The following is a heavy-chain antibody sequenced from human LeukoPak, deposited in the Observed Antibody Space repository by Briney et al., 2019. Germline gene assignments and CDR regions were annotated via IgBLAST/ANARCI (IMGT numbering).Heavy chain of an antibody. CDR1: GDTFSRNT. CDR3: ARVSVDSGYYFLDL. V-gene: IGHV1-69*05. Sequence: ASAKVSCKASGDTFSRNTVTWVRQAPGQGLEWMGGIIPMFGTPNYAQNFRGRVTVTTDESTSTASMELTSLRSEDTAVYYCARVSVDSGYYFLDLWGQGTLVTVPS. D-gene: IGHD3-22*01. CDR2: IIPMFGTP. J-gene: IGHJ4*02.